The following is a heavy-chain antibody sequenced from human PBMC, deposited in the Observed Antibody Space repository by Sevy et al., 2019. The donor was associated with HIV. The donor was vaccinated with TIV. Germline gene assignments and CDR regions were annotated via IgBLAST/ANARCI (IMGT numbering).Heavy chain of an antibody. Sequence: GGSLRLSCAASEFIFTNAWMSWVRQTPGKGLEWVGRIKSKTDGGTTDYAAPVKGRFTISRDDSKKTMHLQMNSLKTEDTAVYYCTPDLEHPLERYYFNYWGQGTLVTVSS. V-gene: IGHV3-15*01. CDR2: IKSKTDGGTT. D-gene: IGHD1-1*01. CDR3: TPDLEHPLERYYFNY. CDR1: EFIFTNAW. J-gene: IGHJ4*02.